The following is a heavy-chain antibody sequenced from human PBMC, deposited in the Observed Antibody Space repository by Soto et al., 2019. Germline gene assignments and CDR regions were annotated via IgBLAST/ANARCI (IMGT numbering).Heavy chain of an antibody. Sequence: TETLSLTCAVYGGSCSGYYWSWIRQPPGKGLEWIGEINHSGSTNYNPSLKSRVTISVDTSKNQFSLKLSSVTAADTAVYYCARGKEDYWGQGTLVTVSS. CDR3: ARGKEDY. J-gene: IGHJ4*02. V-gene: IGHV4-34*01. CDR2: INHSGST. CDR1: GGSCSGYY.